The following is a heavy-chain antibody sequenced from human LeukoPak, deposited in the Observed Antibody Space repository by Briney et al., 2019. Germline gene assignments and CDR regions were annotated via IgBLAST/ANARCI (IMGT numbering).Heavy chain of an antibody. CDR3: ARDRGSSYYDFWSGLYIDY. CDR1: GFTFSSYA. D-gene: IGHD3-3*01. V-gene: IGHV3-30-3*01. Sequence: GGSLRLSCAASGFTFSSYAMHWVRQAPGKGLEWVAVISYDGSNKYYADSVKGRFTISRDNSKNTLYLQMNSLRAEDTAVYYCARDRGSSYYDFWSGLYIDYWGQGTLVTVSS. CDR2: ISYDGSNK. J-gene: IGHJ4*02.